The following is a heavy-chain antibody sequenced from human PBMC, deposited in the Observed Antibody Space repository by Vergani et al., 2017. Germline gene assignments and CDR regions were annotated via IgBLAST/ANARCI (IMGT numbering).Heavy chain of an antibody. CDR2: IYYSGST. Sequence: QLQLQESGPGLVKPSETLSLTCTVSGGSISSSSYYWGWIRQPPGKGLEWIGSIYYSGSTYYNPSLKSRVTISVDTSKNQFSLKLSSVTAADTAVYYCARRDRGHYYYYMDVWGKGTTVTVSS. CDR1: GGSISSSSYY. J-gene: IGHJ6*03. V-gene: IGHV4-39*01. D-gene: IGHD2-15*01. CDR3: ARRDRGHYYYYMDV.